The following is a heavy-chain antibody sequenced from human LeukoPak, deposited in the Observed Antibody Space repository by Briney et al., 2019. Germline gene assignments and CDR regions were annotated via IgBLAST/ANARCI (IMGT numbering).Heavy chain of an antibody. J-gene: IGHJ4*02. CDR3: AREELAPQSRYFDY. Sequence: PGGSLRLSCAASGFTFSSYAMHWVRQAPGTGLEGVAVISYDGSNKYYAGSVKGRFTISRDNSKNTLYLQMNSLRAEDTAVYYCAREELAPQSRYFDYWGQGTLVTVSS. V-gene: IGHV3-30-3*01. CDR2: ISYDGSNK. D-gene: IGHD5-24*01. CDR1: GFTFSSYA.